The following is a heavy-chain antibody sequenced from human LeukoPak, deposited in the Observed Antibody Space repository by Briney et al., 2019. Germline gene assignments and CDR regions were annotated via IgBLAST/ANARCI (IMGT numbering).Heavy chain of an antibody. V-gene: IGHV3-48*02. Sequence: GASLRLSCAASGFTFSIHGMNWVRQAPGKGQEWVSYIINSGGTIYYTDSVQGRFTISRDNARNSLFLQTNSLRDEDTAVYYCARVGRGVYGMDVWGQGTTVTVSS. D-gene: IGHD3-10*01. CDR1: GFTFSIHG. J-gene: IGHJ6*02. CDR2: IINSGGTI. CDR3: ARVGRGVYGMDV.